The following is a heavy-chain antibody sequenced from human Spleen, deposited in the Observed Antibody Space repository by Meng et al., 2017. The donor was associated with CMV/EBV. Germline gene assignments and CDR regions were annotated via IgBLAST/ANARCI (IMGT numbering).Heavy chain of an antibody. V-gene: IGHV3-48*03. CDR3: ARGRPSD. J-gene: IGHJ4*02. CDR2: ISSSGIII. Sequence: GESLKISCAASGFNFRSYDMNWVRQAPGKGLEWISHISSSGIIIHYADSVKGRFTISRDNAKNSLHLQMNSLRVEDTAVYYCARGRPSDWGQGVLVTVSS. CDR1: GFNFRSYD. D-gene: IGHD6-25*01.